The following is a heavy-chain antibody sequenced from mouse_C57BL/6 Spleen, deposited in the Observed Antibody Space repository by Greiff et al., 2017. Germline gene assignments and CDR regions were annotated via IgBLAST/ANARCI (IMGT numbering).Heavy chain of an antibody. V-gene: IGHV2-6-1*01. Sequence: VQLQESGPGLVAPSQSLSITSTVSGFSLTSYGVHWVRQPPGKGLEWLVVIWSDGSTTYNSALKSRLSISKDNSKSQVFLKMNSLQTDDTAMYYCARHEKGSYAMDYWGQGTSVTVSS. J-gene: IGHJ4*01. CDR1: GFSLTSYG. CDR2: IWSDGST. CDR3: ARHEKGSYAMDY.